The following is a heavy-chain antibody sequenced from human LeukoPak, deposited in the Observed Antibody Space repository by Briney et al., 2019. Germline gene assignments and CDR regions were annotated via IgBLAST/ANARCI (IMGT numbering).Heavy chain of an antibody. Sequence: GGSLRLSCAASGFTFNSYWMSWVRQAPGKGLEWVAHIKKDGSYIYYVNSVKGRFTISRDNAKNSLYLHMSSLRAEDTAVYYCARLTTTSPPAFDYWGQGTLVTVSS. D-gene: IGHD4/OR15-4a*01. CDR2: IKKDGSYI. V-gene: IGHV3-7*01. J-gene: IGHJ4*02. CDR1: GFTFNSYW. CDR3: ARLTTTSPPAFDY.